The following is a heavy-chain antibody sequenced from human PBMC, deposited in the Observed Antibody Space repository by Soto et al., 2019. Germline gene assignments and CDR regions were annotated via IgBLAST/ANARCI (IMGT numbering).Heavy chain of an antibody. Sequence: SETLSLTCAVYGGSFSGYYWSWIRQPPGKGLEWIGEINHSGSTNYNPSLKSRVTISVDTTKNQFSLKLSSVTAADTAVYYCAHSGSYGSGSYSLDYWGQGTLVTVSS. J-gene: IGHJ4*02. V-gene: IGHV4-34*01. D-gene: IGHD3-10*01. CDR2: INHSGST. CDR1: GGSFSGYY. CDR3: AHSGSYGSGSYSLDY.